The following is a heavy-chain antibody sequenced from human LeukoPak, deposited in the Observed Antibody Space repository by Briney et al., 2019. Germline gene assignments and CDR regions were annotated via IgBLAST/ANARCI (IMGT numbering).Heavy chain of an antibody. J-gene: IGHJ4*02. D-gene: IGHD4-11*01. CDR1: GYTFTSYA. CDR2: INAGNGNT. CDR3: ARVTHDYSNYGY. V-gene: IGHV1-3*01. Sequence: ASVKVSCKASGYTFTSYAMHWARQAPGQRLEWMGWINAGNGNTKYSQKFQGRVTITRNTSASTAYMELSSLRSEDTAVYYCARVTHDYSNYGYWGQGTLVTVSS.